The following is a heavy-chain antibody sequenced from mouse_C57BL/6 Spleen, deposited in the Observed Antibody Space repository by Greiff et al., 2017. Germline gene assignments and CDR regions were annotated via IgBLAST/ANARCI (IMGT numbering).Heavy chain of an antibody. CDR2: INPNNGGT. CDR1: GYTFTDYY. V-gene: IGHV1-26*01. CDR3: ATPDYYGSSYFDY. D-gene: IGHD1-1*01. J-gene: IGHJ2*01. Sequence: VQLQQSGPELVKPGASVKISCKASGYTFTDYYMNWVKQSHGKSLEWIGDINPNNGGTSYNQKFKGKATLTVDKSSSTAYMELRSLTSEDSAVYYCATPDYYGSSYFDYWGQGTTLTVSS.